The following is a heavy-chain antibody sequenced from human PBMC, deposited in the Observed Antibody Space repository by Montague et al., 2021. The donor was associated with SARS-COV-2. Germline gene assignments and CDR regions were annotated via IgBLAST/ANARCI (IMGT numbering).Heavy chain of an antibody. V-gene: IGHV4-59*12. CDR3: ARDGYNAHQNYWYFDL. Sequence: SETLSLTSTVSGGSISTYYCSWIRQPPGKGLEWIGYIYYSGSTNXSPSLKSRVTISVDTSKNQFSLKLSSVTAADTAVYYCARDGYNAHQNYWYFDLWGRGTLVTVSS. J-gene: IGHJ2*01. D-gene: IGHD5-24*01. CDR2: IYYSGST. CDR1: GGSISTYY.